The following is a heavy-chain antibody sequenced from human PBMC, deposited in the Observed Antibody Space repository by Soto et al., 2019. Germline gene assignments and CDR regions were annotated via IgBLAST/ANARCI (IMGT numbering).Heavy chain of an antibody. Sequence: PGGSLRLSCAASGFTFSSYAMSWVRQAPGRGLEWVSAISGSGGSTYYADSVKGRFTISRDNSKNTLYLQMNSLRAEDTAVYYCAKDQHSSGWYNWFDPWGQGTLVTVSS. D-gene: IGHD6-19*01. CDR2: ISGSGGST. CDR1: GFTFSSYA. J-gene: IGHJ5*02. V-gene: IGHV3-23*01. CDR3: AKDQHSSGWYNWFDP.